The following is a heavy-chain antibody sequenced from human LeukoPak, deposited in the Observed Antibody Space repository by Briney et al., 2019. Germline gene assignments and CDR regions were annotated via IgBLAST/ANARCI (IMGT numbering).Heavy chain of an antibody. CDR3: ARNWNAPWYFDL. D-gene: IGHD1-1*01. J-gene: IGHJ2*01. CDR2: ISSSSSYI. Sequence: GGSLRLSCAASGFTFSSYSMNWVRQAPGKGLEWVSSISSSSSYIYYADSVKGRFTISRDNAKNSLYLQMNSLRAEDTAVYYCARNWNAPWYFDLWGRGTLVTVSS. CDR1: GFTFSSYS. V-gene: IGHV3-21*01.